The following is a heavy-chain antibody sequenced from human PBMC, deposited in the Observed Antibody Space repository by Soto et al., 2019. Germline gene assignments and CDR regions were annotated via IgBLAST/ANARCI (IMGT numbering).Heavy chain of an antibody. CDR1: GFTFSSYD. V-gene: IGHV3-13*01. Sequence: EVQLVESGGGLVQPGGSLRLSCAASGFTFSSYDMHWVRQATGKGLEWVSAIGTAGDTYYPGSVKGRFTISRENAKNSFDLQMNSRRAGDTVVYYCARGGGYSRGLDAFDIWGQGTMVTVSS. J-gene: IGHJ3*02. CDR2: IGTAGDT. D-gene: IGHD6-13*01. CDR3: ARGGGYSRGLDAFDI.